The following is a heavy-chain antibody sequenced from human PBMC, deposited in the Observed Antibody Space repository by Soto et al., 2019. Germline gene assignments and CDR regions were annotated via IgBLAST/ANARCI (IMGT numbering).Heavy chain of an antibody. D-gene: IGHD2-15*01. CDR2: ISSSSSNI. J-gene: IGHJ4*02. V-gene: IGHV3-48*02. CDR3: ARGPLYCSGGSCYSHFDY. CDR1: GFTFSSYS. Sequence: EVQLVESGGGLVQPGGSLRLSCAASGFTFSSYSMNWVRQAPGKGLEWVSYISSSSSNIYYADSVKGRFTISRDNAKNSLYLQTNSLRDEDTAVYYCARGPLYCSGGSCYSHFDYWGQGTLVTVSS.